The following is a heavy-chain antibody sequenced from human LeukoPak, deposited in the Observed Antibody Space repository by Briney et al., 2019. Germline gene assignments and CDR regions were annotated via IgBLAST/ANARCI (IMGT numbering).Heavy chain of an antibody. CDR2: IYYSGST. V-gene: IGHV4-59*01. CDR3: ASTRRIAAAGIRTLDY. D-gene: IGHD6-13*01. J-gene: IGHJ4*02. CDR1: GGSISSYY. Sequence: SETLSLTCTVSGGSISSYYWSWIRQPPGKGLEWIGYIYYSGSTNYNPSLKSRVTISVDTSKNQFSLKLSSVTAADTAVYYCASTRRIAAAGIRTLDYWGQGTLVTVSS.